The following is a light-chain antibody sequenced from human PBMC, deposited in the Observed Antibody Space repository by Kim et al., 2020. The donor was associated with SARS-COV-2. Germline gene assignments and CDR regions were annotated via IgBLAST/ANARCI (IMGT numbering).Light chain of an antibody. CDR2: DAS. CDR3: QQYNNWLALT. CDR1: QSVSSN. V-gene: IGKV3-15*01. J-gene: IGKJ4*01. Sequence: EIVMTQSPATLSVFPGERATLSCRASQSVSSNLVWYQQKPGQAPRVLIYDASTRATGIPARFSGSGSGTEFTLTITSLQSEDFAVYYCQQYNNWLALTFGGGTKVDIK.